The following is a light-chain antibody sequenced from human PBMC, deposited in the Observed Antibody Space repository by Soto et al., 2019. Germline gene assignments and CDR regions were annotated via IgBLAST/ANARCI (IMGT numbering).Light chain of an antibody. CDR3: QQYNSYSLT. V-gene: IGKV1-5*03. CDR2: KAS. Sequence: DIQMTQSPSTLSASVGDRVTITCRASQSISSGLAWYQQKPGKAPKLLIYKASSLESGVPSRFSGSGSGTEVTLTISRLQPDDFATYYCQQYNSYSLTFGGGTKVEIK. CDR1: QSISSG. J-gene: IGKJ4*01.